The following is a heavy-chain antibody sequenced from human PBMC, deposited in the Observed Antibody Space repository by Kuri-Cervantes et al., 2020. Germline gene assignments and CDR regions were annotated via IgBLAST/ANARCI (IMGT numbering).Heavy chain of an antibody. CDR2: IKQDGSEK. J-gene: IGHJ4*02. D-gene: IGHD3-22*01. CDR1: GFPFSTYW. Sequence: GESLKISCAASGFPFSTYWMSWVRQAPGKGLEWVANIKQDGSEKYYEDSVKGRFTISRDNSKNTLYLQMNSLRAEDMAVYYRAKDTTMIVDRIDLFDYWGQGTLVTVSS. CDR3: AKDTTMIVDRIDLFDY. V-gene: IGHV3-7*01.